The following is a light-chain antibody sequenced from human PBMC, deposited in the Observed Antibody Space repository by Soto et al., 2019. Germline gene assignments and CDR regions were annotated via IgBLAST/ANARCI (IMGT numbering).Light chain of an antibody. CDR3: QQYHIWPSWT. CDR1: QSMKRRY. V-gene: IGKV3-15*01. J-gene: IGKJ1*01. CDR2: GAS. Sequence: EIVLMQSPGTLSLSPGERATLFCRASQSMKRRYLAWYQQKPGQAPRVLIYGASTRATDIPARFSGSGSGTDFTLTISSLQSEDFAVYFCQQYHIWPSWTFGQGTKVDIK.